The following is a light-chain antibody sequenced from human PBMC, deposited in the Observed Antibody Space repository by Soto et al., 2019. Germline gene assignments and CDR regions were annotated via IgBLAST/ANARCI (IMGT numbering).Light chain of an antibody. CDR3: QQYNNWPLYT. Sequence: EIVXXXSPAXXXVSPGERATXXXXXSQXVXXNXAWYQQKPGQAPRLLIYGASTRATGIPARFSGSGSGTEFTLTISSLQSEDFAVYYCQQYNNWPLYTFGQGTKLEIK. CDR1: QXVXXN. V-gene: IGKV3-15*01. J-gene: IGKJ2*01. CDR2: GAS.